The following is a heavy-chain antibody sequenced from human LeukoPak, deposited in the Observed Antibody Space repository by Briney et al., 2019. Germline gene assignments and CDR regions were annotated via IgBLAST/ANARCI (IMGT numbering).Heavy chain of an antibody. J-gene: IGHJ4*02. CDR1: GYSFTSYW. V-gene: IGHV5-51*01. Sequence: GESLRISCKGSGYSFTSYWIGWVRQMPGKSLEGMGIIYPGDSDTRYSPSFQGQVTISADKSISTAYLQWSSLKASDTAMYYCARHFSYYDSSDQFGYWGQGTLVTVSS. CDR2: IYPGDSDT. CDR3: ARHFSYYDSSDQFGY. D-gene: IGHD3-22*01.